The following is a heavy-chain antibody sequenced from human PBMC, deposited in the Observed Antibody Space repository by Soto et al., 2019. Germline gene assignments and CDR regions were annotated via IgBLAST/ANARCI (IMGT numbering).Heavy chain of an antibody. CDR2: IGTSGGT. CDR1: GFTYINYA. Sequence: GGSLRLSCAASGFTYINYAMSWVRQAPGKGLEWVSTIGTSGGTYYPDSVRGRFTISRDNSRNTLYLQMNSLRPEDTAVYYCEKRAPYYFDSWGQGTQVTVSS. J-gene: IGHJ4*02. CDR3: EKRAPYYFDS. V-gene: IGHV3-23*01.